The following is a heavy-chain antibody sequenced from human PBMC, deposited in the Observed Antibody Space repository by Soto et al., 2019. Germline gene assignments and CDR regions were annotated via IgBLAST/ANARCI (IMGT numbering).Heavy chain of an antibody. CDR2: ISGSGGST. D-gene: IGHD3-10*01. CDR1: GFTFSSYD. CDR3: ASRLGLVRGVPHFDC. V-gene: IGHV3-23*01. Sequence: EVHLLESGGGLVQPGGSLRLSCAASGFTFSSYDMSWVRQAPGKGLEWVSAISGSGGSTYYADSVKGRFTISRDNSKNTLYLQMNSLRAEDTAVYYCASRLGLVRGVPHFDCWGQGTLVTVSS. J-gene: IGHJ4*02.